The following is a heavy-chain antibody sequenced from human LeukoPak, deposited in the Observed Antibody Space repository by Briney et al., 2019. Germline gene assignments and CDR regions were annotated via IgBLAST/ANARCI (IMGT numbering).Heavy chain of an antibody. J-gene: IGHJ4*02. CDR2: IYYSGST. V-gene: IGHV4-59*08. CDR1: VGSIRIYY. D-gene: IGHD1-26*01. Sequence: PSETLSLTCSVSVGSIRIYYWIWIRQPPGKGLEWIGYIYYSGSTNYNPSLKSRVTISVDTTKNQFSLKLSSVTAADTAVYYCASGSYYFDYWGQGTLVTVSS. CDR3: ASGSYYFDY.